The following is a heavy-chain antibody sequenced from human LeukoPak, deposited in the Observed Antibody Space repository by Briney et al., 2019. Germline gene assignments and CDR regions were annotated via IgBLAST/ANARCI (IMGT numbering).Heavy chain of an antibody. J-gene: IGHJ5*02. CDR1: GGTFSSYA. D-gene: IGHD3-22*01. CDR3: ARGHDYYDSSGYYERPLDAWFDP. V-gene: IGHV1-69*13. Sequence: ASVKVSCKASGGTFSSYAISWVRQAPGQGLEWMGGIIPIFGTANYAQKFQGRVTITAGESTSTAYMELSSLRSEDTAVYYCARGHDYYDSSGYYERPLDAWFDPWGQGTLVTVSS. CDR2: IIPIFGTA.